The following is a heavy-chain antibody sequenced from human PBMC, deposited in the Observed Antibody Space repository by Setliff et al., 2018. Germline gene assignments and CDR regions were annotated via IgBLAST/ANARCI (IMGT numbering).Heavy chain of an antibody. CDR2: INHRGST. Sequence: SETLSLTCAAYGGTFSDYYWTWIRQPLGKGLEWIGEINHRGSTNYNPSLKSRATISIDTSKDQFSLKLISMSAADTAVYFCARGRNIAARLLDSWGQGALVTVSS. CDR3: ARGRNIAARLLDS. D-gene: IGHD6-6*01. J-gene: IGHJ4*02. CDR1: GGTFSDYY. V-gene: IGHV4-34*01.